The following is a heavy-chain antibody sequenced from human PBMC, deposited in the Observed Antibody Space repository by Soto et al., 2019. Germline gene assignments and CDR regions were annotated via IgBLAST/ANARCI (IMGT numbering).Heavy chain of an antibody. CDR3: AKARHSSTWYNFDF. J-gene: IGHJ4*02. D-gene: IGHD2-2*01. V-gene: IGHV3-23*01. CDR1: GFTFGNYA. CDR2: ISGSGGGNL. Sequence: GGSLRLSCAGSGFTFGNYAMSWVRQAPGKGLEWVSGISGSGGGNLYYADSVKGRFTISRDNSKNTLYLQMNSLRAEDTAVYYCAKARHSSTWYNFDFWGQGTLVTGS.